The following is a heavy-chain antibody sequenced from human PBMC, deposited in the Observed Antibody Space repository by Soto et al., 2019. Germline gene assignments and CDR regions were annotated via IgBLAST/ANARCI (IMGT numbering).Heavy chain of an antibody. D-gene: IGHD3-9*01. V-gene: IGHV1-2*02. CDR1: GYTFTGYY. CDR2: IKSFNGDT. CDR3: ARVVSPYYDVLTGNWFHP. J-gene: IGHJ5*02. Sequence: QVQLVQSGAEVKEPGASGKVSCKASGYTFTGYYMHWARQAPGQGLEWMGWIKSFNGDTNYAQKFQGRVTLTRDTSISTAYMELSRLKSDDTAVYYCARVVSPYYDVLTGNWFHPWGQGTLVTVSS.